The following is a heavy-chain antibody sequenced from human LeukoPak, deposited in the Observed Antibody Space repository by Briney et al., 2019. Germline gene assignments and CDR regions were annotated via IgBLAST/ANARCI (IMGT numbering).Heavy chain of an antibody. V-gene: IGHV3-23*01. CDR3: AQESPYVVGGTGRIYYFDY. D-gene: IGHD1-26*01. J-gene: IGHJ4*02. CDR2: ISNSGRT. Sequence: GGSLRLSCAASGFTFSNYAISWVRQAPGKGLEWVSAISNSGRTYYADSVKGRFTISRDNSKNTLHLQMNSLRAEDTAVYYCAQESPYVVGGTGRIYYFDYWGQGALVTVSS. CDR1: GFTFSNYA.